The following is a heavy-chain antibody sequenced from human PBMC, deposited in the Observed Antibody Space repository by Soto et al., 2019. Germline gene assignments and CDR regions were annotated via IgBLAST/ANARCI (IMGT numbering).Heavy chain of an antibody. J-gene: IGHJ4*02. CDR2: ISPINGNT. CDR1: GYTFTSYG. Sequence: ASVKVSCKASGYTFTSYGISWVRQAPGQGLEWMGWISPINGNTNYAQKFQGRVTMTTDKSTSTAYMELSSLRSEDTAVYYCARDCSGGSCFINWGQGTLVTVSS. V-gene: IGHV1-18*01. D-gene: IGHD2-15*01. CDR3: ARDCSGGSCFIN.